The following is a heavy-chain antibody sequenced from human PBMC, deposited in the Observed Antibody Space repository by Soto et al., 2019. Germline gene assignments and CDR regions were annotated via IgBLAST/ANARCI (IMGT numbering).Heavy chain of an antibody. V-gene: IGHV1-18*01. CDR2: ISAYNGNT. J-gene: IGHJ6*02. CDR1: GYTFTSYG. Sequence: QVQLVQSGAEVKKPGASVKVSCKASGYTFTSYGISWVRQAPGQGLEWMGWISAYNGNTNYAQKLQGRGTMTTDTPTSTAYMEPRSLRSDDTAVYYCARGGRHDSSGYYLPFSGMDVWGQGTTVTVSS. D-gene: IGHD3-22*01. CDR3: ARGGRHDSSGYYLPFSGMDV.